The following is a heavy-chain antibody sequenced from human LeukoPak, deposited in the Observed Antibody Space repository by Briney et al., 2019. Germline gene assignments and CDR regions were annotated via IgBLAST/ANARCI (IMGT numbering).Heavy chain of an antibody. CDR1: GGSFSGYY. Sequence: SETLFLTCAVYGGSFSGYYWSWIRQPPGKGLEWIGEINHSGSTNYNPSLKSRVTISVDTSKNQFSLKLSSVTAADTAVYYCARGSVYYYDSSGFDYWGQGTLVTVSS. V-gene: IGHV4-34*01. CDR3: ARGSVYYYDSSGFDY. D-gene: IGHD3-22*01. J-gene: IGHJ4*02. CDR2: INHSGST.